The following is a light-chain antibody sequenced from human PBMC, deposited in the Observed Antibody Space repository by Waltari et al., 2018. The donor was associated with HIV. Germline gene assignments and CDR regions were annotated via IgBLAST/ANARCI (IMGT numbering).Light chain of an antibody. J-gene: IGKJ1*01. CDR1: QSLLYSSTNKNY. CDR3: QQYYSSPPT. CDR2: WAS. Sequence: DIVMTQSPDSLAVSLGERATIHCTSSQSLLYSSTNKNYLTWYQQKSGQPPNLLIYWASTRESGVPDRFTGSGSGTHFTLTISSLQAEDVAVYYCQQYYSSPPTFGQGTKVEIK. V-gene: IGKV4-1*01.